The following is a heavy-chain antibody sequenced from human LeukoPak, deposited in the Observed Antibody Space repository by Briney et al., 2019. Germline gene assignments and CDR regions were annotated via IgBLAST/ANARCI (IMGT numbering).Heavy chain of an antibody. CDR2: IIPILGIA. D-gene: IGHD6-19*01. V-gene: IGHV1-69*04. Sequence: GSSVKVSCKASGGTFSSYAISWVRQAPGQGLEWMGRIIPILGIANYAQKFQGRVTITADKSTSTAYMELSSLRSEDTAVYYCAGKRSSGWRPFDYWGQGTLVTVSS. CDR1: GGTFSSYA. CDR3: AGKRSSGWRPFDY. J-gene: IGHJ4*02.